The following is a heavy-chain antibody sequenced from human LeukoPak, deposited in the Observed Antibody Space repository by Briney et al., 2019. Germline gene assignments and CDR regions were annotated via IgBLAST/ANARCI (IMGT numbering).Heavy chain of an antibody. CDR3: ARGGRGYYDSSGYDY. J-gene: IGHJ4*02. D-gene: IGHD3-22*01. Sequence: GGSLRLSCAASGFTFSSYWMHWVRQAPGKGLVWVSRINSDGSSTRYADSVKGRFTISRDNAKNTLYLQMNSLRAEDTAVYYCARGGRGYYDSSGYDYWGQGTLVTVSS. V-gene: IGHV3-74*01. CDR2: INSDGSST. CDR1: GFTFSSYW.